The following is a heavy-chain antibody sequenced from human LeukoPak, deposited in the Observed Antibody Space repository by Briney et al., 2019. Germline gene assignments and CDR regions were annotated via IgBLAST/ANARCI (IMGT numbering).Heavy chain of an antibody. CDR2: IYYSGST. D-gene: IGHD3-9*01. J-gene: IGHJ5*02. Sequence: PSETLSLTCTVSGGSISSSSYYWGWIRQPPGKGLEWIWSIYYSGSTYYNPSLKSRVTISVDTSKNQFSLKLSSVTAADTAVYYCARQGVDYDILTGYYNGFWFDPWGQGTLVTVSS. V-gene: IGHV4-39*01. CDR1: GGSISSSSYY. CDR3: ARQGVDYDILTGYYNGFWFDP.